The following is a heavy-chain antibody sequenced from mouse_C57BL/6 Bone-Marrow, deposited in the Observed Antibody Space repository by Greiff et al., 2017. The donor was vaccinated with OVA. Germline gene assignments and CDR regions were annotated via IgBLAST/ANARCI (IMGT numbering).Heavy chain of an antibody. CDR1: GYAFSSYW. D-gene: IGHD2-4*01. CDR3: ARSDDYDRDAMDY. Sequence: VQRVESGAELVKPGASVKISCKASGYAFSSYWMNWVKQRPGKGLEWIGQIYPGDGDTNYNGKFKGKATLTADKSSSTAYMQLSSLTSEDSAVYFCARSDDYDRDAMDYWGQGTSVTVSS. J-gene: IGHJ4*01. CDR2: IYPGDGDT. V-gene: IGHV1-80*01.